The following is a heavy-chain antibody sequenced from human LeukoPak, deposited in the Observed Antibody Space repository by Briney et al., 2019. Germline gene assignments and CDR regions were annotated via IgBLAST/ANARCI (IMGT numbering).Heavy chain of an antibody. CDR1: GGSISSGGYY. V-gene: IGHV4-31*03. CDR2: IYYSGST. Sequence: ASETLSLTCTDSGGSISSGGYYWSWIRQHPGKGLEWIGYIYYSGSTYYNPSLKSRVTISVDTSKNQFSLKLSSVTAADTAVYYCARGPGGSYYGDYWGQGTLVTVSS. D-gene: IGHD1-26*01. CDR3: ARGPGGSYYGDY. J-gene: IGHJ4*02.